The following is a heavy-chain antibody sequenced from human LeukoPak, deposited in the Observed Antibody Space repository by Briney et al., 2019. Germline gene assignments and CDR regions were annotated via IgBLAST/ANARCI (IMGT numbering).Heavy chain of an antibody. CDR3: ARESSRYYYDSSGYVY. CDR1: GFTFSSYG. V-gene: IGHV3-30*03. J-gene: IGHJ4*02. Sequence: GGSLRLSCAASGFTFSSYGMHWVRQAPGKGLEWVAVISYDGSNKYYADSVKGRFTISRDNAKNSLYLQMNSLRAEDTAVYYCARESSRYYYDSSGYVYWGQGTLVTVSS. CDR2: ISYDGSNK. D-gene: IGHD3-22*01.